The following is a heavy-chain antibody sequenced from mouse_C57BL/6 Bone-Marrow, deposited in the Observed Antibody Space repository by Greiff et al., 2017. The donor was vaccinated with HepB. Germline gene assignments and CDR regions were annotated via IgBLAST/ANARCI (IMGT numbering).Heavy chain of an antibody. Sequence: QVQLQQPGAELVRPGSSVKLPCKASGYTFTSYWMDWVKQRPGQGLEWIGNIYPSDSETHYNQKFKDKATLTVDKSSSTAYMQLSSLTSEDSAVYYCASVYYYGSSYWYFDVWGTGTTVTVSS. D-gene: IGHD1-1*01. J-gene: IGHJ1*03. CDR3: ASVYYYGSSYWYFDV. CDR1: GYTFTSYW. CDR2: IYPSDSET. V-gene: IGHV1-61*01.